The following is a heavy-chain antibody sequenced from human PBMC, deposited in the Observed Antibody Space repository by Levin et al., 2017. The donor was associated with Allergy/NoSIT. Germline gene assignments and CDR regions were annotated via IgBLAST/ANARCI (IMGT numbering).Heavy chain of an antibody. Sequence: SVPTLVKPTETLTLTCTVSGFSLSNARMGVSWIRQPPGKALEWLAHIFSNDEKSYSTSLKSRLTISKDTSKSQVVLTMTNMDPVDTATYYCARIGSGASTVTTPDFDYWGQGTLVTVSS. CDR2: IFSNDEK. D-gene: IGHD4-17*01. J-gene: IGHJ4*02. CDR3: ARIGSGASTVTTPDFDY. CDR1: GFSLSNARMG. V-gene: IGHV2-26*01.